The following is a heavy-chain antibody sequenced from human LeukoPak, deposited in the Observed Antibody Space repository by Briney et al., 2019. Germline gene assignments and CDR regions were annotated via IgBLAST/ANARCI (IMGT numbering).Heavy chain of an antibody. CDR3: ARAPRPANDYGDYYYYGMDV. CDR1: GGSFSGYY. D-gene: IGHD4-17*01. V-gene: IGHV4-34*01. CDR2: INHSGST. J-gene: IGHJ6*02. Sequence: SETLSLTCAVYGGSFSGYYWSWIRQPPGKGLEWIGEINHSGSTNYNPSLRSRVTISVDTSKNQFSLKLSSVTAADTAVYYCARAPRPANDYGDYYYYGMDVWGQGTTVTVSS.